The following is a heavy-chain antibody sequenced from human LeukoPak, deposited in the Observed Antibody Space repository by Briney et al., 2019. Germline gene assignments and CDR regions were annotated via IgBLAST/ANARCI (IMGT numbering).Heavy chain of an antibody. D-gene: IGHD3-22*01. V-gene: IGHV1-69*05. CDR1: GGTFSSYA. J-gene: IGHJ4*02. CDR3: ARSENYYDSSGYYSASYYFDY. CDR2: IIPIFGTA. Sequence: SVKVSCKASGGTFSSYAISWVRQAPGQGLEWMGRIIPIFGTANYAQKFQGRVTITTDESTSTAYMELSSLRSEDTAVYNCARSENYYDSSGYYSASYYFDYWGQGTLVTVSS.